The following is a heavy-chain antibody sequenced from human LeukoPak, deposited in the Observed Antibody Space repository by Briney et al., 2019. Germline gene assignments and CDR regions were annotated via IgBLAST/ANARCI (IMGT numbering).Heavy chain of an antibody. J-gene: IGHJ4*02. CDR1: DGSFSVYY. CDR2: INHSGST. V-gene: IGHV4-34*01. D-gene: IGHD6-19*01. CDR3: ARAYHSSGWYNYLEY. Sequence: PSETLSLTNAFYDGSFSVYYWTWIRQPPRKGLEWIGEINHSGSTNYSPSLKSRVTISVDKSKNQFSLKFSSVTASDTAVYYCARAYHSSGWYNYLEYWGQGTLVTVSS.